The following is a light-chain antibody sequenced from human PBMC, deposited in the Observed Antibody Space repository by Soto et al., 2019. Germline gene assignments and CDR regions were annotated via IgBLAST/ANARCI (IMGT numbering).Light chain of an antibody. CDR1: STDIGDYNY. CDR2: EVT. Sequence: QSALTQPASVSGSPGQSITISCTGTSTDIGDYNYVSWYQHHPGKAPKLMIYEVTNRPSGVSDRFSGFKSANTAYLTISGVQPEDEADYHCSSYTTIKTVVFGGGTKVTVL. J-gene: IGLJ2*01. CDR3: SSYTTIKTVV. V-gene: IGLV2-14*01.